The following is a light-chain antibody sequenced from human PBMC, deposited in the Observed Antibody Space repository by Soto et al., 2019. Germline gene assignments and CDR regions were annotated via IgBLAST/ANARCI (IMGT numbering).Light chain of an antibody. CDR3: QQYENLPT. V-gene: IGKV1-33*01. CDR2: DAS. J-gene: IGKJ5*01. CDR1: QNINNY. Sequence: DNQMTQPPSSLSSSVGERVTITCQASQNINNYLNWYQQKPGRAPKLLIYDASNLEAGVPSRFRGSGSGTDFTFTISRLQPEDIATYYCQQYENLPTFGQGTRLEI.